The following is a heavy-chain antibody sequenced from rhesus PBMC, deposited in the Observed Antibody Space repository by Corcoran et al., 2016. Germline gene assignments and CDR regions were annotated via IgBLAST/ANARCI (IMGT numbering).Heavy chain of an antibody. CDR3: VRGPSSLYCTGSGCSFDY. CDR1: GGSISSSY. CDR2: IYGSGMST. J-gene: IGHJ4*01. V-gene: IGHV4-169*01. D-gene: IGHD2-21*01. Sequence: QLQLPESGPGLVKPSETLSVTCAVSGGSISSSYWSWIRQAPGKGLEWIGYIYGSGMSTNYNPSLKSRVTLSVDTSKNQFSLKLSSVTAADTAVYYCVRGPSSLYCTGSGCSFDYWGQGVLVTVSS.